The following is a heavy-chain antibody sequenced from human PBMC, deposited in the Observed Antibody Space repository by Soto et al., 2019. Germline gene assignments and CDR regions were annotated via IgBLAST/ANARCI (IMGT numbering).Heavy chain of an antibody. Sequence: QVQLVESGGGVVQPGRSLRLSCAASGFTFSSYGMHWVRQAPGKGLEWVAVIWYDGSNKYYADSVKGRFTISRDNSKNTLYLQMNSLRAEDTAVYYCARFYGDYAKYFQHWGQGTLVTVSS. CDR2: IWYDGSNK. V-gene: IGHV3-33*01. CDR3: ARFYGDYAKYFQH. J-gene: IGHJ1*01. CDR1: GFTFSSYG. D-gene: IGHD4-17*01.